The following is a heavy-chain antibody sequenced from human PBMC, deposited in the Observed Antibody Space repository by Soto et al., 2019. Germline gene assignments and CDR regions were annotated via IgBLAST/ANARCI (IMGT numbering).Heavy chain of an antibody. CDR2: ISYDGSNK. V-gene: IGHV3-30*18. CDR3: AKVTSDY. CDR1: GFTFSSYG. J-gene: IGHJ4*02. Sequence: GGSLRLSCAASGFTFSSYGMHWVRQAPGKGLEWVAVISYDGSNKYYADSVKGRFTISRDNSKNTLYLQMNSLRAEDTAVYYCAKVTSDYWGQGTLVTVSS. D-gene: IGHD2-21*02.